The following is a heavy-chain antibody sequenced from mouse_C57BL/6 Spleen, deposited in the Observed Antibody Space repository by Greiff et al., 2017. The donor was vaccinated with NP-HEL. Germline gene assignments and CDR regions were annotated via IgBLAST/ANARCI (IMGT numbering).Heavy chain of an antibody. CDR3: ARGGYDYDPYFDY. J-gene: IGHJ2*01. Sequence: VQLQQPGAELVKPGASVKLSCKASGYTFTSYWMHWVKQRPGQGLEWIGMIHPNSGSTNYNEKFKSKATLTVDKSSSTAYMQLSSLTSEDSAVYYCARGGYDYDPYFDYWGQGTTLTVSS. D-gene: IGHD2-4*01. CDR1: GYTFTSYW. CDR2: IHPNSGST. V-gene: IGHV1-64*01.